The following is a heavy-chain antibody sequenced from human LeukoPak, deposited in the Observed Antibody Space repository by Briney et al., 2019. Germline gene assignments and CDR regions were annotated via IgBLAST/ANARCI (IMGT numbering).Heavy chain of an antibody. V-gene: IGHV4-59*01. Sequence: SETLSLTCTVSGDSINNNYWSWIRQPPGRALEWTGYTYDSGSAKVNPSLKSRVTISVDTSKNLFSLKLTSVTAADTAVYYCATCRDEFCDYGFTSWGQGTLVTVSS. J-gene: IGHJ5*02. CDR3: ATCRDEFCDYGFTS. D-gene: IGHD4-17*01. CDR1: GDSINNNY. CDR2: TYDSGSA.